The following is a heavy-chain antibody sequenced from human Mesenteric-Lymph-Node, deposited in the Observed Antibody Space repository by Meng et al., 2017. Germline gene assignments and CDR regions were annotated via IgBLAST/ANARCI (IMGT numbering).Heavy chain of an antibody. D-gene: IGHD1-26*01. J-gene: IGHJ5*02. CDR3: AETPTESWYSYMWNWFDP. CDR2: IYYSGST. Sequence: SETLSLTCTVSGGSISSSRYYWGWIRQPPGKGLEWIGSIYYSGSTYYNPSLKSRVTISVDTSKNQFSLKLSSVTAADTAVYFCAETPTESWYSYMWNWFDPWGQGIRVTVSS. V-gene: IGHV4-39*07. CDR1: GGSISSSRYY.